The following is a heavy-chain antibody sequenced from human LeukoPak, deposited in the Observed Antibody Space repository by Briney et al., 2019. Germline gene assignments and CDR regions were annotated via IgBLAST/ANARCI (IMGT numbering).Heavy chain of an antibody. J-gene: IGHJ6*02. CDR2: ISSSSSYI. D-gene: IGHD5-24*01. CDR3: ARGDGYNSQFYYYYGMDV. Sequence: GGSLRLSCAASGFTFSSYSMNWVRQAPGKGLEWVSSISSSSSYIYYADSVKGRFTISRDNAKNSLYLQMNSLRAEDTAVYYCARGDGYNSQFYYYYGMDVWGQGTTVTVSS. V-gene: IGHV3-21*01. CDR1: GFTFSSYS.